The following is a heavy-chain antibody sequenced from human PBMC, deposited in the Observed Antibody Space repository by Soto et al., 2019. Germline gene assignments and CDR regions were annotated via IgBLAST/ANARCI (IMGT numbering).Heavy chain of an antibody. CDR1: GYTFTYRY. Sequence: SVKVSCKASGYTFTYRYLHWVRQAPGQALEWMGWITPFNGNTNYAQKFQDRVTITRDRSMSTAYMEPSSLRSEDTAMYYCASSPPPNIYGDYVFDDWGQGTLVTVSS. CDR2: ITPFNGNT. V-gene: IGHV1-45*02. J-gene: IGHJ4*02. CDR3: ASSPPPNIYGDYVFDD. D-gene: IGHD4-17*01.